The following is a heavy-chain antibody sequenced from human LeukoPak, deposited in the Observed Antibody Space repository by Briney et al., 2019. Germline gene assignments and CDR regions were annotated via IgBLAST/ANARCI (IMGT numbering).Heavy chain of an antibody. J-gene: IGHJ3*02. D-gene: IGHD6-19*01. CDR3: AKDPRGWRDAFDI. CDR1: GFTFSSYA. Sequence: GGSLRLSCEASGFTFSSYAMSWVRQAPGKGLEWVSAISGSGGSTYYADSVKGRFTISRHNSKNTLYLQMNSLRAEDTAVYYCAKDPRGWRDAFDIWGQGTMVTVSS. CDR2: ISGSGGST. V-gene: IGHV3-23*01.